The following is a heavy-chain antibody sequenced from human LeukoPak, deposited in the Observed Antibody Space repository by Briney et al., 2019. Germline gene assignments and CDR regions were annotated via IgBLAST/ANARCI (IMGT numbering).Heavy chain of an antibody. Sequence: GESLKISCKGSGYSFTSYWIGWVRQATGQGLEWMGWMNPNSGNTGYAQKFQGRVTMTRNTSISTAYMELSSLRSEDTAVYYCARGGDILTGYYRTHENNWFDPWGQGTLVTVSS. CDR2: MNPNSGNT. J-gene: IGHJ5*02. D-gene: IGHD3-9*01. V-gene: IGHV1-8*02. CDR3: ARGGDILTGYYRTHENNWFDP. CDR1: GYSFTSYW.